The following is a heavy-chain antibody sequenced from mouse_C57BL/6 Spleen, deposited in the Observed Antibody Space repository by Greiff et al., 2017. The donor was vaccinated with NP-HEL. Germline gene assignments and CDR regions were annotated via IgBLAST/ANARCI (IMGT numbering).Heavy chain of an antibody. D-gene: IGHD2-4*01. CDR3: ALGDDYDGYFDV. J-gene: IGHJ1*03. CDR1: GYSFTDYN. V-gene: IGHV1-39*01. CDR2: INPNYGTT. Sequence: EVKLQQSGPELVKPGASVKISCKASGYSFTDYNMNWVKQSNGKSLEWIGVINPNYGTTSYNQKFKGKATLTVDQSSSTAYMQLNSLTSEDSAVYYCALGDDYDGYFDVWGTGTTVTVSS.